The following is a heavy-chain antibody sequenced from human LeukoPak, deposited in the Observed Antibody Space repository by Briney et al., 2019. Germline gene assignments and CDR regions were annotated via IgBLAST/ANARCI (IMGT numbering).Heavy chain of an antibody. D-gene: IGHD1-1*01. V-gene: IGHV3-23*01. Sequence: GGSLRLSCAASGFTFSGYAMTWVRQAPGKGLEWVSTVSAGGGSTYYADSVKGRFTISRDNPKNTLHLQMNSLRVEDTAIYYCARGQEFDDGVFDSWGQGTLVTVSS. J-gene: IGHJ4*02. CDR1: GFTFSGYA. CDR2: VSAGGGST. CDR3: ARGQEFDDGVFDS.